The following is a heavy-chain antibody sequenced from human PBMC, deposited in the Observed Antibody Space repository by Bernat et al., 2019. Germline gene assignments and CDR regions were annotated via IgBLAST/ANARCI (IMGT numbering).Heavy chain of an antibody. CDR1: GFTFSSYA. V-gene: IGHV3-23*04. Sequence: EVQLVESGGGLVQPGGSLRLSCAASGFTFSSYAMSWVRQAPGKGLEWVSAISGSGGSTYYADSVKGRFTISRDNSKNTLYLQMNSLRAEDTAVYYCALGVTTGSYYYYYMDVWGKGTTVTVSS. D-gene: IGHD4-17*01. CDR3: ALGVTTGSYYYYYMDV. CDR2: ISGSGGST. J-gene: IGHJ6*03.